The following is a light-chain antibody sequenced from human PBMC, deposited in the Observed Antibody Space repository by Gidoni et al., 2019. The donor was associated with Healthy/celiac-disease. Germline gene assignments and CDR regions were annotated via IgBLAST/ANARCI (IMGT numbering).Light chain of an antibody. J-gene: IGLJ1*01. Sequence: QSALTQPRSVSGSPGQSVTISCTGTSSDVGGYNYVSWYQQHPGKAPKLMIYDVSKRPSGVPDRFSGSKSGNTASLTISGLQAEDEADYYCCSYAGSYTLWVLFGTGTKVTVL. V-gene: IGLV2-11*01. CDR3: CSYAGSYTLWVL. CDR1: SSDVGGYNY. CDR2: DVS.